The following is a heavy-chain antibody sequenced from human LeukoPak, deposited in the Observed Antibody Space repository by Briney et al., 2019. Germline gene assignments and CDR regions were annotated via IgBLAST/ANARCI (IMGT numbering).Heavy chain of an antibody. CDR1: GGSISSGCYY. CDR2: IYTSGST. D-gene: IGHD3-10*01. J-gene: IGHJ4*02. V-gene: IGHV4-61*02. CDR3: ARDARGSGSYYNNYFDY. Sequence: SETLSLTCTVSGGSISSGCYYWSWIRQPAGKGLEWIGRIYTSGSTNYNPSLKSRVTISVDTSKNQFSLKLSSVTAADTAVYYCARDARGSGSYYNNYFDYWGQGTLVTVSS.